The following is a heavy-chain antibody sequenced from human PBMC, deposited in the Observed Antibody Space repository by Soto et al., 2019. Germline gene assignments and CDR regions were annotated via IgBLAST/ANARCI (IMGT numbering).Heavy chain of an antibody. CDR1: GGSISSSSYF. J-gene: IGHJ4*02. CDR3: ARRYGSAIDY. CDR2: IYYSGST. V-gene: IGHV4-39*07. Sequence: SETLSLTCSVSGGSISSSSYFWGWIRQPPGKGLEWIGSIYYSGSTNCNPSLKSRVTISVDTSKNQFSLKLSSVTAADTAVYYCARRYGSAIDYWGQGTLVTVSS. D-gene: IGHD1-26*01.